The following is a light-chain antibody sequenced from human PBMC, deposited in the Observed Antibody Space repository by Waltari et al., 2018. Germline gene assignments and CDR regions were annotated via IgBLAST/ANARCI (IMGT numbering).Light chain of an antibody. V-gene: IGKV3-20*01. CDR3: QHYVRLPVT. Sequence: VLTQSPGTLSLSPGERATLPCRASQSVGRTLTWYQQKPGQAPRLLIYGASSRATDIPDRFSGSGSGTDFSLTISRLEPEDFAVYYCQHYVRLPVTFGQGTKVEIK. CDR2: GAS. CDR1: QSVGRT. J-gene: IGKJ1*01.